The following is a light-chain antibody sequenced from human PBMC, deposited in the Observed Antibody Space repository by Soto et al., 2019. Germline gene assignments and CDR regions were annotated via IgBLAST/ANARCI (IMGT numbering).Light chain of an antibody. CDR1: SSDVAAYNF. J-gene: IGLJ1*01. CDR2: DVS. V-gene: IGLV2-14*01. Sequence: QPVLTQPASVSGSPGQSVAISCTGTSSDVAAYNFVFWYQQHPGKAPKLMVFDVSNRPSGVSDRFSGSKSGNTASLTISGLQAEDEADYYCSSYTSGGNYVFGTGTKVTVL. CDR3: SSYTSGGNYV.